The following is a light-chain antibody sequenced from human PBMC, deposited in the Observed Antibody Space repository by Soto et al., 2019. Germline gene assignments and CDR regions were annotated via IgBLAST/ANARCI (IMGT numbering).Light chain of an antibody. CDR3: GTWDSSLSVGV. J-gene: IGLJ2*01. CDR2: GNH. Sequence: QSVLTQPPSVSAAPGQKVTISCIGSSSNLGDNYVSWYQHLPGTTPKLLIFGNHERPSGIPDRFSGSKSGTSATLGITGLQPGDEADYYCGTWDSSLSVGVFGGGTKLTVL. CDR1: SSNLGDNY. V-gene: IGLV1-51*01.